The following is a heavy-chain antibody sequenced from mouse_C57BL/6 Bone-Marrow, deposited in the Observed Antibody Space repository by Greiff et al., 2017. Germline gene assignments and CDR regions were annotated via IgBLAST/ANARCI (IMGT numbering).Heavy chain of an antibody. D-gene: IGHD1-1*01. V-gene: IGHV2-2*01. J-gene: IGHJ2*01. CDR3: ARNWAYYGSSRYYFDY. Sequence: VQLQQSGPGLVQPSQSLSITCTVSGFSLTSYGVHWVRQSPGKGLEWLGVIWSGGSTDYNAAFISRLSISKDNSKSQVFFKMNSLQADDTAIYYCARNWAYYGSSRYYFDYWGQGTTLTVSS. CDR2: IWSGGST. CDR1: GFSLTSYG.